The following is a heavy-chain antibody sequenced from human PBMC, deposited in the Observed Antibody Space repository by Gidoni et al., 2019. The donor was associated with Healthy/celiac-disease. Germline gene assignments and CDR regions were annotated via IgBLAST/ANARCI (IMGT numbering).Heavy chain of an antibody. CDR2: IYTSGST. D-gene: IGHD2-2*02. CDR3: AREVPVVPAAIRGNYYGMDV. CDR1: GGSISIGRYS. V-gene: IGHV4-61*02. Sequence: QVQLQESCPGLVKPSQTLSLTCTVSGGSISIGRYSWSWIRQPAGKGLEWIGRIYTSGSTNYNPSLKSRVTISVDTSKNQFSLKLSSVTAADTAVYYCAREVPVVPAAIRGNYYGMDVWGQGTTVTVSS. J-gene: IGHJ6*02.